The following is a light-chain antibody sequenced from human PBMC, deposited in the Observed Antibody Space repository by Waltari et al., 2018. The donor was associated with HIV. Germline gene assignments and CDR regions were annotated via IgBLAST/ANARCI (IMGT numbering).Light chain of an antibody. CDR1: GSDVGNYNL. V-gene: IGLV2-23*02. J-gene: IGLJ1*01. CDR2: EVN. Sequence: QSALTQSASVSGSPGQSITIACTGTGSDVGNYNLVSWYQHHPGQAPKVIIYEVNKRPSGVSVRFSGSKSGNTASLTISGLQAEDEADYYCCSYAGTSTYVFGTGTQVTVL. CDR3: CSYAGTSTYV.